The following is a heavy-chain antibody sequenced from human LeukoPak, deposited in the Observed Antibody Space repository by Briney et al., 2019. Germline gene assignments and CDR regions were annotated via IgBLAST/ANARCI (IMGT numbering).Heavy chain of an antibody. CDR2: IKQDGSEK. CDR1: GFTFSSYW. D-gene: IGHD3-3*01. CDR3: ARWRVTIFGVVTPFDY. J-gene: IGHJ4*02. V-gene: IGHV3-7*01. Sequence: GGSLRLSCAASGFTFSSYWMSWVRRAPGKGLEWVANIKQDGSEKYYVDSVKGRFTISRDNAKNSLYLQMNSLRAEDTAVYYCARWRVTIFGVVTPFDYWGQGTLVTVSS.